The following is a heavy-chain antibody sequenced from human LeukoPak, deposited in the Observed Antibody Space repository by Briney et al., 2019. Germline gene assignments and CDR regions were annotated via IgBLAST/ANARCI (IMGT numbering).Heavy chain of an antibody. J-gene: IGHJ6*02. CDR3: ARSHYYDSSGYYYYYYGMDV. Sequence: PGGSLRLSCAASGFTFSRYWMHWVRQAPGKGLVWVSRINSDGSSTSYADSVKGRFTISRENAKNTLYLQMNSLRAEDTAVFYCARSHYYDSSGYYYYYYGMDVWGQGTTVTVSS. CDR2: INSDGSST. CDR1: GFTFSRYW. D-gene: IGHD3-22*01. V-gene: IGHV3-74*01.